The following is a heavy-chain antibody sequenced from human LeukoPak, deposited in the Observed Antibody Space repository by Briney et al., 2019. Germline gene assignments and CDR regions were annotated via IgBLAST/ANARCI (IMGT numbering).Heavy chain of an antibody. D-gene: IGHD3-10*01. CDR2: SSRGGRTI. CDR1: GFTFCSYE. Sequence: GGSLRLSCAASGFTFCSYEMSGGRQAPGEGLEWVSYSSRGGRTIYYADSVKGRFTISRDNAKTSQYMQMNSLRGEDTVVHYCGRMVRGPFAYWGRGPLVSVSS. CDR3: GRMVRGPFAY. J-gene: IGHJ4*02. V-gene: IGHV3-48*03.